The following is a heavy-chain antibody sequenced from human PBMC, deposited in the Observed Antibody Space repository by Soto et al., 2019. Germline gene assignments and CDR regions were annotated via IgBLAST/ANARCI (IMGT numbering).Heavy chain of an antibody. CDR3: ARDQRLLRFLSYGMDV. CDR1: GFTFSSYG. Sequence: GGSLRLSCAASGFTFSSYGMHWVRQAPGKGLEWVAVIWYDGSNKYYADSVKGRFAISRDNSKNTLYLQMNSLRAEDTAVYYCARDQRLLRFLSYGMDVWGQGTTVTVSS. D-gene: IGHD3-3*01. J-gene: IGHJ6*02. V-gene: IGHV3-33*01. CDR2: IWYDGSNK.